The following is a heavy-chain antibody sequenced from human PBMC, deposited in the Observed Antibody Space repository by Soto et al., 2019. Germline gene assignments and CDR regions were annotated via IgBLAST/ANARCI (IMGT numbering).Heavy chain of an antibody. D-gene: IGHD2-2*01. CDR1: GFTFSSYA. V-gene: IGHV3-23*01. Sequence: QQRGSLRLSCAASGFTFSSYAMSWVRQAPGKGLEWVSAISGSGGSTYYADSVKGRFTISRDNSKNTLYLQMNSLRAEDTAVYYCAKGFSNIVVVPAAEYYFDYWGQGTLVTVSS. J-gene: IGHJ4*02. CDR2: ISGSGGST. CDR3: AKGFSNIVVVPAAEYYFDY.